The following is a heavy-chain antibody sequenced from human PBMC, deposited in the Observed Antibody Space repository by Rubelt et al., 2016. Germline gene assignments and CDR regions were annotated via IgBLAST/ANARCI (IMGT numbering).Heavy chain of an antibody. CDR2: ISAYNGNT. J-gene: IGHJ4*02. CDR3: ASDADYYDSSGYYPY. Sequence: QIQLVQSGAEVKKPGASVKVSCKASGYTFTSYGISWVRQAPGQGLEWMGWISAYNGNTNYAQKLQGRVTMTTDTSTSTAYMELRSLRYDDTAVYYCASDADYYDSSGYYPYWGQGTLVTVSS. CDR1: GYTFTSYG. D-gene: IGHD3-22*01. V-gene: IGHV1-18*01.